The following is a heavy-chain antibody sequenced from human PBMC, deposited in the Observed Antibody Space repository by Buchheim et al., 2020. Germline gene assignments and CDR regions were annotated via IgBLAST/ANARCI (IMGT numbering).Heavy chain of an antibody. CDR2: ISYDGGNK. CDR1: GFTFSGYA. D-gene: IGHD3-22*01. V-gene: IGHV3-30-3*01. J-gene: IGHJ4*02. Sequence: QVQLVESGGGVVQPGRSLRLSCAASGFTFSGYAMHWVRQAPGKGLEWVAVISYDGGNKYYADSVRGRFTISRANSTITLYLQMNSLRAEDTAVYYCARDKVFHDSSGENDYWGQGTL. CDR3: ARDKVFHDSSGENDY.